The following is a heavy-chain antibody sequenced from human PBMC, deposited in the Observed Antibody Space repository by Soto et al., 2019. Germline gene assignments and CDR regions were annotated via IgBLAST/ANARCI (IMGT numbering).Heavy chain of an antibody. Sequence: TLSLTCSVSGAALNSGTYYWRWIRQVKGQGLEWIGHIYVTGAVDYNPSLRDRMTISQDTSERQLSLHLRLVTAAATAVYYWARLRSATNNYNWFDPWGQGTLVTVSS. CDR2: IYVTGAV. J-gene: IGHJ5*02. D-gene: IGHD1-20*01. V-gene: IGHV4-31*03. CDR1: GAALNSGTYY. CDR3: ARLRSATNNYNWFDP.